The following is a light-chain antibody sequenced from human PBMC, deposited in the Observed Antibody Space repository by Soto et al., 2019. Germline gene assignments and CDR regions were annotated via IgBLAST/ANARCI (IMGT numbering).Light chain of an antibody. V-gene: IGLV2-14*03. CDR3: SSFTSNRSDV. CDR2: GVT. J-gene: IGLJ1*01. Sequence: QSVLTQPTSVSGSPGQSITISCTGNHNDIGTYDYVSWYQQHPGRAPRLLIHGVTTRPSGISGRFSASKSGLTASLTISGLQPEDETDYYCSSFTSNRSDVFGPGTKVTV. CDR1: HNDIGTYDY.